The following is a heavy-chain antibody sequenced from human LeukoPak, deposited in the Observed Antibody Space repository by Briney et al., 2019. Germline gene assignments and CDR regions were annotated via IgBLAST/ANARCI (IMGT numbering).Heavy chain of an antibody. Sequence: GGSLRLSCAASGFTFSSYGMHWVRQAPGRGLEWVAFIRYDGSNKYYADSVKGRFTISRDNSKNTLYLQMNSLRAEDTAVYYCASLGYSSSWYRHLLRLYEGNYFDYWGQGTLVTVSS. CDR3: ASLGYSSSWYRHLLRLYEGNYFDY. J-gene: IGHJ4*02. CDR2: IRYDGSNK. CDR1: GFTFSSYG. V-gene: IGHV3-30*02. D-gene: IGHD6-13*01.